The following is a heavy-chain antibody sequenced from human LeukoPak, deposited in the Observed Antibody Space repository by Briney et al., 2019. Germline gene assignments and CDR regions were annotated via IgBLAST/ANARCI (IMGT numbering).Heavy chain of an antibody. CDR2: ISWNSGSI. V-gene: IGHV3-9*01. CDR3: AKGDYGGNSVLAGVFDY. CDR1: GFTLDDYA. Sequence: GGSLRLSCAASGFTLDDYAMHWVRQAPGKGLEWVSGISWNSGSIGYADSVKGRFTISRDNAKNSLYLQMNSLRAEDTALYYCAKGDYGGNSVLAGVFDYWGQGTLVTVSS. D-gene: IGHD4-23*01. J-gene: IGHJ4*02.